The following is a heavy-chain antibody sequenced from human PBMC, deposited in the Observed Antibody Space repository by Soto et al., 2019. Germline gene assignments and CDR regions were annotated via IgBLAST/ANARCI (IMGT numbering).Heavy chain of an antibody. V-gene: IGHV4-59*01. D-gene: IGHD3-9*01. CDR1: GGSISSYY. J-gene: IGHJ6*02. Sequence: QVQLQESGPGLVKPSETLSLTCTVSGGSISSYYWSWIRQPPGKGLEWIGYMYYSGSTHYNPSLKSQLTISLHTSNNHFSLQLSSVTAADTAVYYSARVSARGYDILPRYPLYYRMDVWGQGTTVTVSS. CDR3: ARVSARGYDILPRYPLYYRMDV. CDR2: MYYSGST.